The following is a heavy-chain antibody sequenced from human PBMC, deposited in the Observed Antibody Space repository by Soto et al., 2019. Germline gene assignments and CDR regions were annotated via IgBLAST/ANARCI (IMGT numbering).Heavy chain of an antibody. CDR2: IIPIFGTA. J-gene: IGHJ4*02. V-gene: IGHV1-69*13. D-gene: IGHD3-3*01. Sequence: ASVKVSCKASGGTFSSYAISWVRQAPGQELEWMGGIIPIFGTANYAQKFQGRVTITADESTSTAYMELSSLRSEDTAVYYCAKNYDFWSGHFDYWGQGTLVTVSS. CDR3: AKNYDFWSGHFDY. CDR1: GGTFSSYA.